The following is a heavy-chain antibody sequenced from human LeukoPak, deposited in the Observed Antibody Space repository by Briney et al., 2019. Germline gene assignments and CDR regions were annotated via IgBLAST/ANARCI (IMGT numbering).Heavy chain of an antibody. Sequence: SETLSLTCSVSDGSISSYSWSWIRQPPGKGLEWIGYIYYSGSTNYNPSLKSRVTISVDTSKNQFSLKLSSVTAADTAVYYCAAEDDYGDSPHYWGQGTLVTVSS. J-gene: IGHJ4*02. V-gene: IGHV4-59*01. CDR2: IYYSGST. CDR1: DGSISSYS. CDR3: AAEDDYGDSPHY. D-gene: IGHD4-17*01.